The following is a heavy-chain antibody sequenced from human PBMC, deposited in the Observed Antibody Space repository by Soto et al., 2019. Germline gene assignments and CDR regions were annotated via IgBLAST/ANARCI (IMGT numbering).Heavy chain of an antibody. J-gene: IGHJ4*02. Sequence: GGSLRLSCAASGFTFSTYSMNWVRQAPGKGLEWVSYISSGSSTIYYADSVKGRFTISGDNARNSLYLQMNSLRAEDTAVYYCARGPPIPVTGTDYWGLGTLVTVSS. D-gene: IGHD6-19*01. CDR3: ARGPPIPVTGTDY. V-gene: IGHV3-48*01. CDR2: ISSGSSTI. CDR1: GFTFSTYS.